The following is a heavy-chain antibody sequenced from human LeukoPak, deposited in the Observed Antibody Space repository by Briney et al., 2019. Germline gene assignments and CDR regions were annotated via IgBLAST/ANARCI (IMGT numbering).Heavy chain of an antibody. CDR3: ARTTGYSSL. D-gene: IGHD6-13*01. Sequence: KPSETLSLTCTVSGGSISSYYWSWIRQPPGKGLEWIGYIYYSGSTNYNPALKSRVTISVDTSKNQFSLKLSSVTAADTAVYYCARTTGYSSLWGQGTLVTVSS. V-gene: IGHV4-59*01. CDR1: GGSISSYY. J-gene: IGHJ4*02. CDR2: IYYSGST.